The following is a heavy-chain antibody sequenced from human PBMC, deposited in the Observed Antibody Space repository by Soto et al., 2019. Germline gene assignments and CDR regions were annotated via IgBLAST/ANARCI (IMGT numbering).Heavy chain of an antibody. D-gene: IGHD3-3*01. CDR2: INHSGST. CDR1: GGSFSGYY. J-gene: IGHJ6*02. V-gene: IGHV4-34*01. Sequence: PSETLSLTCAVYGGSFSGYYWSWIRQPPGKGLEWIGEINHSGSTNYNPSLKSRVSISVDTSKNQFSLKLSSVTAADTAVYYCARGRLLFLGVSYYYYGMDVWGQGTTVTVSS. CDR3: ARGRLLFLGVSYYYYGMDV.